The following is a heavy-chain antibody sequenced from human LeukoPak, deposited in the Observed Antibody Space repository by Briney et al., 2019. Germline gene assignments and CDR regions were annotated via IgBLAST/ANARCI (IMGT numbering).Heavy chain of an antibody. J-gene: IGHJ4*02. CDR3: VREITGGYFDY. Sequence: PGGSLRLSCAPSGFTFSSYWMSWVRQAPGKGLKWVANIKQDGSEKYYVDSVKGRFTISRDNAKNSLYLQMNSLRAEDTAVYYCVREITGGYFDYWGQGTLVTVSS. CDR2: IKQDGSEK. V-gene: IGHV3-7*01. D-gene: IGHD2-15*01. CDR1: GFTFSSYW.